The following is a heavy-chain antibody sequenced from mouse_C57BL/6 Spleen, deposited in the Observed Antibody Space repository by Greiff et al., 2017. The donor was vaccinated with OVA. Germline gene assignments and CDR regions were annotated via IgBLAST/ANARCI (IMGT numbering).Heavy chain of an antibody. CDR1: GYTFTDYY. J-gene: IGHJ2*01. CDR2: INPNNGGT. D-gene: IGHD1-1*01. CDR3: ARVTTVVAPYFDY. V-gene: IGHV1-26*01. Sequence: VQLQQSGPELVKPGASVKISCKASGYTFTDYYMNWVKQSHGKSLEWIGDINPNNGGTSYNQKFKGKATLTVDKSSSTAYMELRSLTSEDSAVYYCARVTTVVAPYFDYWGQGTTLTVSS.